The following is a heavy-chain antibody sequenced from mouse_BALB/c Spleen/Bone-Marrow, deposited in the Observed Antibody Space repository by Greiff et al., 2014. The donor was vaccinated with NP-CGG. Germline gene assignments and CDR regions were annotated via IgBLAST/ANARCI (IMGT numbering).Heavy chain of an antibody. CDR2: FYPGSGSI. J-gene: IGHJ1*01. Sequence: VKLVESGAGLVKPGASVKLPCKASGYTFTEYIIHWVKQRSGQGLEWIGWFYPGSGSIKYNEKFKDKATLTADKSSSTVYMELSRLTSEDSAVYFCARLESYGNYLYFDVWGAGTTVTVSS. D-gene: IGHD2-10*02. CDR1: GYTFTEYI. V-gene: IGHV1-62-2*01. CDR3: ARLESYGNYLYFDV.